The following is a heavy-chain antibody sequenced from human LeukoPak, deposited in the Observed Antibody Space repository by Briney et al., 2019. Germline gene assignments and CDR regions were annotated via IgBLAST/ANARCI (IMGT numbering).Heavy chain of an antibody. D-gene: IGHD4-17*01. CDR2: ISADGSHT. CDR1: GFTFSSYW. Sequence: PGGSLRLSCAASGFTFSSYWMHWVRQTPGKGLVWVTRISADGSHTLYADSVKGRFTISRDNAKNTLYLQMNSLRAEDTAVYYCARDRYYGDHTQVDYWGQGTLVTVSS. CDR3: ARDRYYGDHTQVDY. V-gene: IGHV3-74*01. J-gene: IGHJ4*02.